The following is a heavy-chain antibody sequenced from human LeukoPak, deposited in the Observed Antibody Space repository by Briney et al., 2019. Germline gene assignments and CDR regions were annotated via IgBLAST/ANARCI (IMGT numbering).Heavy chain of an antibody. J-gene: IGHJ5*02. CDR3: ARDLETLAGRNELIWSNWIDP. V-gene: IGHV3-30-3*01. CDR1: GFTFSSYA. CDR2: ISYDGSIK. D-gene: IGHD4-23*01. Sequence: GGSLRLSCAASGFTFSSYAMSWVRQAPGKGLEWVAVISYDGSIKYHADSVRGRLTISRDNSQNTLSLQMNSLRADDTAVYYCARDLETLAGRNELIWSNWIDPRGQGTLVIVSS.